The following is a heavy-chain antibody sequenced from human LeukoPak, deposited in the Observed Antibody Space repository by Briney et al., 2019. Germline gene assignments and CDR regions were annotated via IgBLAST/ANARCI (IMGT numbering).Heavy chain of an antibody. CDR3: ARSPYGGNPVKSYHFDY. D-gene: IGHD4-23*01. Sequence: EASVKVSCKASGGTFSSYAISWVRQAPGQGLEWMGGIIPIFGTANYAQKFQGRVTITADESTSTAYMELSSLRSEDTAVYYCARSPYGGNPVKSYHFDYWGQGTLVTVSS. CDR1: GGTFSSYA. V-gene: IGHV1-69*13. CDR2: IIPIFGTA. J-gene: IGHJ4*02.